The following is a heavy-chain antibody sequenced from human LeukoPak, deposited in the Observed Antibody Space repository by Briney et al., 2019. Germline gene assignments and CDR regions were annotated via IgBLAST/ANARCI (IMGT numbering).Heavy chain of an antibody. V-gene: IGHV4-34*01. CDR3: ARGLTTYYYDSSGRTDYFDY. CDR1: GGSFSGYY. D-gene: IGHD3-22*01. CDR2: INHSGST. J-gene: IGHJ4*02. Sequence: SETLSRTCAVYGGSFSGYYWSWIRQPPGKGLEWIGEINHSGSTNYNPSLKSRVTISVGTSKNQFSLKLSSVTAADTAVYYCARGLTTYYYDSSGRTDYFDYWGQGTLVTVSS.